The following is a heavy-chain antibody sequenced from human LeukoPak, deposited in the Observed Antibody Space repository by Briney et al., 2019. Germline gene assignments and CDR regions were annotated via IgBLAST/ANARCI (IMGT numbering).Heavy chain of an antibody. Sequence: GGSLRLSCAASGFTFSSYWMSWVRQAPGKGLEWVANIKQDGSEKYYVDSVKGRFTISRDNAKNSLYLQMNSLRAEDTAVYYCARDQGGYSSAQHASDYWGQGTLVTVSS. J-gene: IGHJ4*02. V-gene: IGHV3-7*01. CDR1: GFTFSSYW. CDR2: IKQDGSEK. CDR3: ARDQGGYSSAQHASDY. D-gene: IGHD1-26*01.